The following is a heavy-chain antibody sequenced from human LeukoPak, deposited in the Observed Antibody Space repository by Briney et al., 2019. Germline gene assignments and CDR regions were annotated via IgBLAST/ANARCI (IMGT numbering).Heavy chain of an antibody. J-gene: IGHJ6*04. CDR2: ISSSGSTI. CDR1: GFTFSDYY. Sequence: GGSLRLSCVASGFTFSDYYINWIRQAPGKGLEWVSYISSSGSTIYYADSVKGRFTISRDNAKNSLYLQMNSLRAEDTAVYYCAELGITMIGGVWGKGTTVTISS. D-gene: IGHD3-10*02. CDR3: AELGITMIGGV. V-gene: IGHV3-11*04.